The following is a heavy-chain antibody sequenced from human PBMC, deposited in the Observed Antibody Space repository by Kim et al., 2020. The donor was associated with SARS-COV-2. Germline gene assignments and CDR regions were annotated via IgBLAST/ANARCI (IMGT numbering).Heavy chain of an antibody. D-gene: IGHD6-19*01. V-gene: IGHV3-43*02. Sequence: GGSLRLSCAASGFTFDDYAINWVRQAPGKGLEWVSLISRAGGEIKYADSVKGRFTISRDNSKKSVYLQMNSLRSEDTALYYCVRGQQWLIKNWGQGTQVTVSS. J-gene: IGHJ4*02. CDR3: VRGQQWLIKN. CDR2: ISRAGGEI. CDR1: GFTFDDYA.